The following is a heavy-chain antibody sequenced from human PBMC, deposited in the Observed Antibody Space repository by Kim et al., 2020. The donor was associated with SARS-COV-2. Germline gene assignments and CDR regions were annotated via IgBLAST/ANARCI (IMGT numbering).Heavy chain of an antibody. J-gene: IGHJ5*02. CDR3: ARESVTMVRGHKETTFDP. CDR1: GGSISSSSYY. CDR2: IYYSGST. Sequence: SETLSLTCTVSGGSISSSSYYWGWIRQPPGKGLEWIGSIYYSGSTYYNPSLKSRVTISVDTSKNQFSLKLSSVTAADTAVYYCARESVTMVRGHKETTFDPWGQGTLVTVSS. V-gene: IGHV4-39*07. D-gene: IGHD3-10*01.